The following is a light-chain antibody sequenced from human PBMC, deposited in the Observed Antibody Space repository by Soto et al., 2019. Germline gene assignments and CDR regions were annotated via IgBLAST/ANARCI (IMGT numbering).Light chain of an antibody. V-gene: IGLV2-14*01. CDR2: EVR. CDR1: SSDIGGYDY. Sequence: QSALAQPASVSGSPGQSITISCTGTSSDIGGYDYVSWYQQRPGKAPKLMIYEVRYRPSGVSNRFSGSKSGNTASLTISGLQAEDEAVYYCCSYTRTSNHYFFGSGTRSPS. CDR3: CSYTRTSNHYF. J-gene: IGLJ1*01.